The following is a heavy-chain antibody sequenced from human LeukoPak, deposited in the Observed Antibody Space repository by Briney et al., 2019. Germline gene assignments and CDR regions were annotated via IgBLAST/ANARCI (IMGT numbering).Heavy chain of an antibody. CDR3: ARLGGGR. CDR1: GGSISSGSYY. Sequence: SQTLSLTCTVSGGSISSGSYYWSWIRQPPGKGLEWIGYIYYSGSTNYNPSLKSRVTISVDTSKNQFSLKLSSVTAADTAVYYCARLGGGRWGQGTLVTVSS. D-gene: IGHD2-15*01. V-gene: IGHV4-61*01. CDR2: IYYSGST. J-gene: IGHJ4*02.